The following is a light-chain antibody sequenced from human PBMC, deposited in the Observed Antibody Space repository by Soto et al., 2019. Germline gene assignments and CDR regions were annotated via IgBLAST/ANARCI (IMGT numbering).Light chain of an antibody. V-gene: IGKV3-15*01. CDR1: QSISTN. CDR3: QQYNNWPPLT. J-gene: IGKJ4*01. CDR2: GAS. Sequence: EMVMTQSPATLSVSPGEGATLSCRASQSISTNLAWYQQKPGQAPRLLIYGASTKATDIPARFSGSVSGTEFTLTISSLQSEDFAVYYCQQYNNWPPLTFGGGTKVEIK.